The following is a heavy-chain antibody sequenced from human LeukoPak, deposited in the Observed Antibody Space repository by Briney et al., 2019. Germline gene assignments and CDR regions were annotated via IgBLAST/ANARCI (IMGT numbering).Heavy chain of an antibody. CDR2: MNPNSGNT. CDR1: GYTFTNYD. D-gene: IGHD1-14*01. J-gene: IGHJ4*02. Sequence: GASVKVSCKASGYTFTNYDINWVRQATGQGLEWMGWMNPNSGNTGYAQKFQGRVTMTRDTSISTAFMDLSRLRSDDTAVYYCARAGLRPLDYWGQGTLVTVSS. V-gene: IGHV1-8*01. CDR3: ARAGLRPLDY.